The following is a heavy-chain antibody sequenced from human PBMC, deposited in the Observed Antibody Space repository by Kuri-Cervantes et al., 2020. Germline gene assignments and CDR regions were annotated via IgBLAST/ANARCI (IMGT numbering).Heavy chain of an antibody. J-gene: IGHJ4*02. D-gene: IGHD2-21*02. CDR1: GFTFSSYA. Sequence: GESLKISCAASGFTFSSYAMSWVRQAPGKGLEWVSAISGSGGSTYYADSVKGRFTISRDNSKNTLYLQMNSLRAEDTAVYYCARGPGRLGYCGGDCFRFDYWGQGTLVTVSS. V-gene: IGHV3-23*01. CDR2: ISGSGGST. CDR3: ARGPGRLGYCGGDCFRFDY.